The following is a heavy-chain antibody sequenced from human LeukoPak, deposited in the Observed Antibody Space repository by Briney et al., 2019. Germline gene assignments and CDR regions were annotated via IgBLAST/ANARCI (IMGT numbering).Heavy chain of an antibody. D-gene: IGHD3-10*01. V-gene: IGHV3-23*01. Sequence: GGSVRLSCAASGFTFSSYAMSWVRQAPGKGLEWVSAISGSGGSTYYADSVKGRFTISRDNSKNTLYLQMNSLRAEDTAVYYCAKDTLEGDYYGSGSYYYDYWGQGTLVTVSS. CDR1: GFTFSSYA. CDR3: AKDTLEGDYYGSGSYYYDY. J-gene: IGHJ4*02. CDR2: ISGSGGST.